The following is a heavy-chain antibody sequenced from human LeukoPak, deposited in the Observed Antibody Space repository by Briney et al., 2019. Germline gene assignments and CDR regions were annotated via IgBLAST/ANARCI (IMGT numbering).Heavy chain of an antibody. V-gene: IGHV3-9*01. D-gene: IGHD3-22*01. CDR3: AKDPAMIVAYYYYMDV. J-gene: IGHJ6*03. CDR1: GFTFDDYA. CDR2: ISWNSGSI. Sequence: GGSLRLSCAASGFTFDDYAMHWVRQAPGKGLEWVSGISWNSGSIGYADSVKGRFTISRDNSKNTLYLQMNSLRAKDTAVYYCAKDPAMIVAYYYYMDVWGKGTTVTIPS.